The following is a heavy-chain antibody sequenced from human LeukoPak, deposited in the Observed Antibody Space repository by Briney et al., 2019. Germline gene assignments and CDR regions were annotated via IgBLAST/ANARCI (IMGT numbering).Heavy chain of an antibody. Sequence: GGSLRLSCAASGFTFSSYAMSWVRQAPGKGLEWVSAISGSGGSTYYADSVKGRFTISRDNSKNTLYLQMSSLRAEDTAVYYCAKDLWLVPNYFDYWGQGTLVTVSS. CDR3: AKDLWLVPNYFDY. CDR2: ISGSGGST. CDR1: GFTFSSYA. V-gene: IGHV3-23*01. D-gene: IGHD6-19*01. J-gene: IGHJ4*02.